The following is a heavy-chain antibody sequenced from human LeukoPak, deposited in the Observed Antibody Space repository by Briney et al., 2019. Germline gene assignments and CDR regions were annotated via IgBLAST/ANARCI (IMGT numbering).Heavy chain of an antibody. J-gene: IGHJ5*01. V-gene: IGHV4-39*01. CDR3: AGPSRGVRFDS. Sequence: SETLSLTCTVSGGSVTSTTYYWGWIRQPPGKGLEWIGSIYRSGDTYYNPSLNSRVTISIDTSKNQVSLRLSSVTAADTAVYYCAGPSRGVRFDSWGQGTLVTVSS. D-gene: IGHD3-10*01. CDR1: GGSVTSTTYY. CDR2: IYRSGDT.